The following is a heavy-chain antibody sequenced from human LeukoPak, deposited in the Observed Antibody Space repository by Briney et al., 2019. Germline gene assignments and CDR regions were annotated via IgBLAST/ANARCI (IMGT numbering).Heavy chain of an antibody. CDR2: INPNSGGT. CDR3: ARGRDSSGYYRDLKREFDY. J-gene: IGHJ4*02. CDR1: GYTFTGYY. V-gene: IGHV1-2*02. Sequence: ASVKVSCKASGYTFTGYYMHWVRQAPGQGLEWMGWINPNSGGTNYAQKFQGRVTMTRDTSISTAYMELSRLRSDDTAVYYCARGRDSSGYYRDLKREFDYWGQGTLVTASS. D-gene: IGHD3-22*01.